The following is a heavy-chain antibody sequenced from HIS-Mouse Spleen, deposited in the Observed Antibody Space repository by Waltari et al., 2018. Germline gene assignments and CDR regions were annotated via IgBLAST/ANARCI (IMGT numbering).Heavy chain of an antibody. CDR1: GGSISSSSYY. CDR3: ARAYYYGSGSYYKGYFDY. V-gene: IGHV4-39*07. D-gene: IGHD3-10*01. CDR2: LYYSGRN. J-gene: IGHJ4*02. Sequence: QLQLQESGPGLVKPSETLSLTCTVSGGSISSSSYYWGWIRQPPGKGLEWIGSLYYSGRNYYNPSLKSGVTISVDTSKNQFSLKLSSVTAADTAVYYCARAYYYGSGSYYKGYFDYWGQGTLVTVSS.